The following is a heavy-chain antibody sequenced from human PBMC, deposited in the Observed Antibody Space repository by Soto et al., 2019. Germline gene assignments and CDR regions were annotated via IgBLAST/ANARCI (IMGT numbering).Heavy chain of an antibody. V-gene: IGHV3-15*07. CDR1: GFTFSNAW. J-gene: IGHJ6*02. CDR2: IKSKTDGGTT. CDR3: TTDSRYSSSWLDYYYGMDV. Sequence: GGSLRLSCAASGFTFSNAWMNWVRQAPGKGLEWVGRIKSKTDGGTTDYAAPVKGRFTISRDDSKNTLYLQMNSLKTEDTAVYYCTTDSRYSSSWLDYYYGMDVWGQGTTVTVSS. D-gene: IGHD6-13*01.